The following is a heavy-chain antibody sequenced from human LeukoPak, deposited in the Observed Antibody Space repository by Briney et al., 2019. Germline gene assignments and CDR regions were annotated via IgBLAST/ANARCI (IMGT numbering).Heavy chain of an antibody. D-gene: IGHD6-19*01. CDR2: IYYNGKT. V-gene: IGHV4-59*08. CDR1: GGSMSSYY. Sequence: SSETLSLTCTVSGGSMSSYYWSWIRQPPGKGLEWIGYIYYNGKTNYSPSLNSRVTFSVDTSRNQFSLKLNSVTAADTAVYYCARGGWSVDYWGQGTLVTVSS. J-gene: IGHJ4*02. CDR3: ARGGWSVDY.